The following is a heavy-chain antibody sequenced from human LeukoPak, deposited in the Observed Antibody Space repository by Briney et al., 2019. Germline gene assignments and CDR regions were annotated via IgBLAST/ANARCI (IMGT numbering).Heavy chain of an antibody. CDR1: GGSFSGYY. CDR2: INHSGST. J-gene: IGHJ5*02. CDR3: ARTSGRKSWFDP. D-gene: IGHD1-26*01. V-gene: IGHV4-34*01. Sequence: SETLSLTCAVYGGSFSGYYWSWIRQPPGKGLEWIGEINHSGSTNYNPSLKSRVTISVDTSKNQFSLKLSSVTAADTAVYYCARTSGRKSWFDPWGQGTLVTVSS.